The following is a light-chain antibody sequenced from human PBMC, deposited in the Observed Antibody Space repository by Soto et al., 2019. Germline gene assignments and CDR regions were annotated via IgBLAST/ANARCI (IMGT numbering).Light chain of an antibody. V-gene: IGKV1-39*01. CDR2: ATS. J-gene: IGKJ1*01. CDR3: QQGYTTRWT. CDR1: QNIRSY. Sequence: DIQMTQSPTSLSASVGDRVTISCRASQNIRSYLNWYQQIPGKAPNLLIYATSILQTGVPSRFRGSGSGTDFTLTINGLQPEDFATYYCQQGYTTRWTFGQGTKVDIK.